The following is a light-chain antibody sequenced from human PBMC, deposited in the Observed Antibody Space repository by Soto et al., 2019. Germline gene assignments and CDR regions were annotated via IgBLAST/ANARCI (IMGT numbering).Light chain of an antibody. CDR1: QRISNY. Sequence: EVELTQSPATLSLSPGDGATLSCRASQRISNYLAWYQQKPGQAPRLLIYVTSNRDTGVPARFSGSGSGTDFTLTISSLEPEDFAVYYCQQRSSWPFTFGPGTKVDIK. V-gene: IGKV3-11*01. J-gene: IGKJ3*01. CDR2: VTS. CDR3: QQRSSWPFT.